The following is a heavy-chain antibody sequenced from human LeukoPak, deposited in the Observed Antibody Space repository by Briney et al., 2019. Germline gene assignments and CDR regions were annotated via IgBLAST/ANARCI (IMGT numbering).Heavy chain of an antibody. J-gene: IGHJ4*02. CDR2: IIPIFGTA. D-gene: IGHD1-26*01. CDR1: GGTFSSYA. V-gene: IGHV1-69*13. Sequence: GASVKVSCKASGGTFSSYAISWVRQAPGQGLEWMGGIIPIFGTANYAQKFQGRVTITADESTSTAYMELSSLRAEDTAIHYCARRIMGATPAVDYWGQGTLVTVSS. CDR3: ARRIMGATPAVDY.